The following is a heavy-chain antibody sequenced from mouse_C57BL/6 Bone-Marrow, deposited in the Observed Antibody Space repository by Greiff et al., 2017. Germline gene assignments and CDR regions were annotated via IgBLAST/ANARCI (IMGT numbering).Heavy chain of an antibody. V-gene: IGHV5-6*01. J-gene: IGHJ3*01. Sequence: EVQGVESGGDLVKPGGSLKLSCAASGFTFSSYGMSWVRQTPDKRLEWVATISSGGSYTYYPDSVKGRFIISRDNAKNTLYMQMSRLKSEDTAMYYCARQSRLVRAEFAYWGQGTLVTVSA. CDR1: GFTFSSYG. CDR3: ARQSRLVRAEFAY. D-gene: IGHD1-1*01. CDR2: ISSGGSYT.